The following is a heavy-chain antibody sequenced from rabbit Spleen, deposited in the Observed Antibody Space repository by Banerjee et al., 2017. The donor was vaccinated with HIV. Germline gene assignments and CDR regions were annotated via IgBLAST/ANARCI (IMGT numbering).Heavy chain of an antibody. CDR1: GFSFGDRDV. V-gene: IGHV1S45*01. CDR2: INAATAKP. D-gene: IGHD1-1*01. CDR3: ARDLVGVIGWNFYL. J-gene: IGHJ4*01. Sequence: QEQLEESGGGLVKPEGSLTLTCKASGFSFGDRDVMCWVRQAPGKGLEWIVCINAATAKPVYATGAKGRFTISRTSSTTVTLRMTSLTAADTATYFCARDLVGVIGWNFYLWGPGTLVTVS.